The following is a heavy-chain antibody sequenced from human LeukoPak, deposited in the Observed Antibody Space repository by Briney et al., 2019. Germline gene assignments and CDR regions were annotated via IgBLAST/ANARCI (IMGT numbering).Heavy chain of an antibody. CDR1: GYSFNTYW. Sequence: GESLKISCMGSGYSFNTYWIAWVRQMPGKGLEWMGIIYPGDSDTRYSPPFQGQVSISADKSINTAYLQWSSLKASDTAIYFCARRQYCSGGDCYSGAFDIWGQGTMVTVSS. J-gene: IGHJ3*02. D-gene: IGHD2-21*02. V-gene: IGHV5-51*01. CDR2: IYPGDSDT. CDR3: ARRQYCSGGDCYSGAFDI.